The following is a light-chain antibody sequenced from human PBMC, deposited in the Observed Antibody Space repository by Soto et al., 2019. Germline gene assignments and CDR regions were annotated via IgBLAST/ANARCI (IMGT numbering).Light chain of an antibody. J-gene: IGLJ1*01. CDR2: DVS. V-gene: IGLV2-11*01. CDR3: CSYAGTYSYV. CDR1: SSDVGAYNY. Sequence: QSPLTQPRSVSGSPGQSVASSCTGTSSDVGAYNYVSWYQQHPGQAPKFMIYDVSKRPSGVPDRFSGSKSGNTASLTISGLQADDEADYYCCSYAGTYSYVFGTGTKVTVL.